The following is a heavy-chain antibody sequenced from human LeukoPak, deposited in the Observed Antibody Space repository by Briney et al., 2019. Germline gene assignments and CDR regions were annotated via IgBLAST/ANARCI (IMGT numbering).Heavy chain of an antibody. CDR3: ARADSSGYYSGAFDI. V-gene: IGHV1-18*01. Sequence: ASVKVSCKASGYTFTSYGISWVRQAPGQGLEWMGWISAYNGNTNYAQKLQGRVTMTTDTSTSTAYVELRSLRSDDTAVYYCARADSSGYYSGAFDIWGQGTMVTVSS. CDR1: GYTFTSYG. CDR2: ISAYNGNT. J-gene: IGHJ3*02. D-gene: IGHD3-22*01.